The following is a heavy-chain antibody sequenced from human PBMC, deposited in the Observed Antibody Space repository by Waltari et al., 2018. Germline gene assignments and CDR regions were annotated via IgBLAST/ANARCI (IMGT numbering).Heavy chain of an antibody. Sequence: VQLLESGGGVVQPGRSLRLSCAASGFTFSSYAMHWVRQAPGKGLEWVAVISYDGSNKYYADSVKGRFTISRDNSKNTLYLQMNSLRAEDTAVYYCAREDFEGWMINWGQGTLVTVSS. CDR2: ISYDGSNK. CDR1: GFTFSSYA. D-gene: IGHD3-22*01. CDR3: AREDFEGWMIN. J-gene: IGHJ4*02. V-gene: IGHV3-30*07.